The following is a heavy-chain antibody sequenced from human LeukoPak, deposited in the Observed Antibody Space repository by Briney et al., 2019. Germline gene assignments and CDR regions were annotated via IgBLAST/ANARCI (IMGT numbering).Heavy chain of an antibody. V-gene: IGHV4-61*02. CDR1: GGSISSSSYY. CDR3: ARVGRQQXXQKYDAF. D-gene: IGHD6-13*01. J-gene: IGHJ3*01. Sequence: SETLSLTCTVSGGSISSSSYYWGWIRQPAGKGLEWIGRIYTSGSTNYNPSLKSRVTMSVDTSKNQFSLKLSSVTAADTAVYYCARVGRQQXXQKYDAF. CDR2: IYTSGST.